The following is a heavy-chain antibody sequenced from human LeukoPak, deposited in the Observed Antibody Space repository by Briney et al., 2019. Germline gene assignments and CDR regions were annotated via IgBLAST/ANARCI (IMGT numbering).Heavy chain of an antibody. V-gene: IGHV3-21*01. D-gene: IGHD3-10*01. Sequence: GGSLRLSCAASGFTFSSYSMNWVRQAPGKGLEWVSSISSSSSYIYFADSVKGRFTISRDNAKNSLYLQMNSLRAEDTAVYYCASSNAWFGYYYMDVWGKGTTVTVSS. CDR2: ISSSSSYI. CDR1: GFTFSSYS. CDR3: ASSNAWFGYYYMDV. J-gene: IGHJ6*03.